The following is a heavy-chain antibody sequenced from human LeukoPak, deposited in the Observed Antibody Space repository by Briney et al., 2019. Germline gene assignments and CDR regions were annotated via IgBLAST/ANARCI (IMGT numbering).Heavy chain of an antibody. V-gene: IGHV5-51*01. CDR3: AGPIYYDSSAAHF. D-gene: IGHD3-22*01. Sequence: GESLKISCQGSGSSFTSYWIGWVRQLPGKGLEWMGIIYPGDSDTRYSPSFQGQVTISADKSISTAYLQWSSLKASDTAMYYCAGPIYYDSSAAHFWGQGTLVTVSS. CDR1: GSSFTSYW. CDR2: IYPGDSDT. J-gene: IGHJ4*02.